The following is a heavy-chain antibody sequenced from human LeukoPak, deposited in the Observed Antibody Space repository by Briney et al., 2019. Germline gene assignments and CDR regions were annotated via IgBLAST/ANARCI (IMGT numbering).Heavy chain of an antibody. Sequence: GGSLRLSCTASGFPFQSYWMNWVRQAPGKGLEWVSYISSSSSTIYYADSVKGRFTISRDNAKNSLYLQMNSLRAEDTAVYYCATAYYYGSGSYLTDFDYWGQGTLVTVSS. CDR3: ATAYYYGSGSYLTDFDY. CDR1: GFPFQSYW. V-gene: IGHV3-48*04. CDR2: ISSSSSTI. D-gene: IGHD3-10*01. J-gene: IGHJ4*02.